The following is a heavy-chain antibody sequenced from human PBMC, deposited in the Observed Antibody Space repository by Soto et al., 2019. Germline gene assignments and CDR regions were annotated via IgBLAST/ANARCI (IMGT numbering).Heavy chain of an antibody. CDR3: TRDPHRSGWYEWVSMTLSIDFDY. J-gene: IGHJ4*02. CDR1: RFTFSTYI. CDR2: ISSDGGNK. V-gene: IGHV3-30-3*01. D-gene: IGHD6-19*01. Sequence: QVQLVESGGGVIQPGRSLRLSCAASRFTFSTYIMHWVRQAPGKGLEWVAVISSDGGNKYYADSVKGRFTISRDNSKSTLYLRMNSRKTEDTAVYYCTRDPHRSGWYEWVSMTLSIDFDYWGQGTLVTVSS.